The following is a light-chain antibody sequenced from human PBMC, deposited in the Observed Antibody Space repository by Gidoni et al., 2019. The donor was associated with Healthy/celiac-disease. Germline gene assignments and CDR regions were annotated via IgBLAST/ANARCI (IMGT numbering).Light chain of an antibody. CDR2: AAS. CDR3: QQYYSYPLT. V-gene: IGKV1-8*01. CDR1: QGISSY. Sequence: AIRMTQSPSSFSASTGDRVTITCRASQGISSYLACYQQKPGKAPKLLIYAASTLQSGVPSRFSGSGSGTDFTLTISCLQSEDFATYYCQQYYSYPLTCGGGTKVEIK. J-gene: IGKJ4*01.